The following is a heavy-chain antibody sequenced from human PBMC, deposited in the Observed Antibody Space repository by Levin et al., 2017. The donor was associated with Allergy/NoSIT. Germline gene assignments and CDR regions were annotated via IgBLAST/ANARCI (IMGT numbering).Heavy chain of an antibody. D-gene: IGHD2-2*01. V-gene: IGHV3-48*01. Sequence: GESLKISCAASGFTFSSYSMNWVRQAPGKGLEWVSYISSSSSTIYYADSVKGRFTISRDNAKNSLYLQMNSLRAEDTAVYYCARDLAGYCSSTSCWDYGMDVWGQGTTVTVSS. CDR1: GFTFSSYS. CDR2: ISSSSSTI. J-gene: IGHJ6*02. CDR3: ARDLAGYCSSTSCWDYGMDV.